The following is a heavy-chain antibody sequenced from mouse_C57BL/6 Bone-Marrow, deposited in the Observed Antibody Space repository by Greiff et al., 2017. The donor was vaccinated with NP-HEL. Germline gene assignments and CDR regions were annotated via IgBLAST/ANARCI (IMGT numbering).Heavy chain of an antibody. J-gene: IGHJ2*01. D-gene: IGHD2-3*01. CDR3: SRPLYDGYYGLDY. V-gene: IGHV5-6*01. CDR2: ISSGGSYT. Sequence: EVHLVESGGDLVKPGGSLKLSCAASGFTFSSYGMSWVRQTPDKRLEWVATISSGGSYTYYPDSVKGRFTISRDNAKNTLYLQMSSLKSEDTAMYYCSRPLYDGYYGLDYWGQGTTLTVSS. CDR1: GFTFSSYG.